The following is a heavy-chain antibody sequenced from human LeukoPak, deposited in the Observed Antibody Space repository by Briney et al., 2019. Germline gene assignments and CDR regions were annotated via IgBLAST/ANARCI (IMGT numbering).Heavy chain of an antibody. Sequence: KAGGFLRLSCAASGFTFSIYSMNWVRQAPGKGLEWVSSISSSSSYIYYADSVKGRFTISRDNARNSVYLQMNSLRAEDRAVYYCARDPAARSGNYSYHGMDVWGLGTTVTVSS. CDR3: ARDPAARSGNYSYHGMDV. D-gene: IGHD1-26*01. CDR1: GFTFSIYS. J-gene: IGHJ6*02. V-gene: IGHV3-21*01. CDR2: ISSSSSYI.